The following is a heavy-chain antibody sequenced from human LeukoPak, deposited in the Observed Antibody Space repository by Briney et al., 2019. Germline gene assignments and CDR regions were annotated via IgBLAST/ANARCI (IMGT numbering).Heavy chain of an antibody. CDR3: ASLSGFYYEGDY. V-gene: IGHV1-69*05. CDR1: GGTFSSYA. D-gene: IGHD3-22*01. CDR2: IIPIFGTA. Sequence: ASVKVSCKASGGTFSSYAISWVRQAPGQGLEWMGGIIPIFGTANYAQKFQGRVTMTRDTSTSTVYMEMSSLRSEDTAMYYCASLSGFYYEGDYWGQGTLVTVSS. J-gene: IGHJ4*02.